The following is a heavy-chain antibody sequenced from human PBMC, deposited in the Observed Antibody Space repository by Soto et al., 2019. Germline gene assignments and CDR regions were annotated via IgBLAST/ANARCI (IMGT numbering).Heavy chain of an antibody. Sequence: SETLSLTCTGSGGSISSAAYYLSWIRQHPGKGLEWIGYISHSGSTYYNPSLKSRVIISVDTSKNQFSLSLTSVTAADTAVYYCAREYTYGSNFFDCWGQGALVTVSS. V-gene: IGHV4-31*03. D-gene: IGHD5-18*01. J-gene: IGHJ4*02. CDR2: ISHSGST. CDR1: GGSISSAAYY. CDR3: AREYTYGSNFFDC.